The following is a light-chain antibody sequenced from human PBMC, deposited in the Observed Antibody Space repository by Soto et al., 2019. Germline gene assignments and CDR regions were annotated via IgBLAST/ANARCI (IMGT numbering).Light chain of an antibody. CDR1: SSNVGSYKL. V-gene: IGLV2-23*02. J-gene: IGLJ1*01. Sequence: ALTQPASVSGSPGQSITISCTGTSSNVGSYKLVSWYHQHPGKAPKLMIFEVNKRPSGVSNRFSGSKSGNTASLTISGLKVEEEADYYCCSSGGSPTYVFGTGTKVTVL. CDR3: CSSGGSPTYV. CDR2: EVN.